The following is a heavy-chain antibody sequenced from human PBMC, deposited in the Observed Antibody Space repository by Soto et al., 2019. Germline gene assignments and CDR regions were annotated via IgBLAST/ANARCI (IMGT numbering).Heavy chain of an antibody. J-gene: IGHJ4*02. CDR2: INPETTST. CDR1: GYSIANYT. CDR3: ARGGVYYGSGAYYRGYFDH. D-gene: IGHD3-10*01. V-gene: IGHV1-3*01. Sequence: ASVKVPCKASGYSIANYTIHWVRQAPGQGLEWMCWINPETTSTKFSPTFQGRVIITRDKSENTAFMQLTSLTSEDTALYYCARGGVYYGSGAYYRGYFDHWGLGTLVTVSS.